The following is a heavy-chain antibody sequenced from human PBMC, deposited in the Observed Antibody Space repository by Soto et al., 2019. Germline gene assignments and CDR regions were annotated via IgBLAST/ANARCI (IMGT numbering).Heavy chain of an antibody. CDR1: GGSLSGYY. Sequence: LSLTCAVYGGSLSGYYWSWIRQPPGKALEWIGEFNHSGDTNYNPSLKSRVTISVDTSKNQLFLNLSSVTAADTAMYYCARHHVRGRTIAGAAEFWGQGTLVTVSS. CDR2: FNHSGDT. V-gene: IGHV4-34*01. CDR3: ARHHVRGRTIAGAAEF. J-gene: IGHJ4*02. D-gene: IGHD1-26*01.